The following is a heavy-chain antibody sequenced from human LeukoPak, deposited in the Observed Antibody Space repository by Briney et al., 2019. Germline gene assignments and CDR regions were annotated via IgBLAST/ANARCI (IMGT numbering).Heavy chain of an antibody. J-gene: IGHJ4*02. D-gene: IGHD5-18*01. CDR2: IWYDGSNK. CDR1: GFTFSSYG. CDR3: AKDGTAMAFDY. V-gene: IGHV3-33*06. Sequence: SGGSLRLSCAASGFTFSSYGMHWVRQAPGKGLEWVAVIWYDGSNKYYAGSVKGRFTISRDNSKNTLYLQMNSPRAEDTAVYYCAKDGTAMAFDYWGQGTLVTVSS.